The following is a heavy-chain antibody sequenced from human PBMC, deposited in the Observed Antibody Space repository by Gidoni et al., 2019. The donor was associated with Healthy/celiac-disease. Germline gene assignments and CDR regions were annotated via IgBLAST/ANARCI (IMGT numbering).Heavy chain of an antibody. CDR2: INHSGST. CDR3: ARGRRTSIAARRPGPIDY. CDR1: CGSFSGYY. V-gene: IGHV4-34*01. Sequence: QAQLQQWGAGLLTPSETLSFTRAVYCGSFSGYYWSWIRPPPGKGLEWIGEINHSGSTNYNPSFKSRVTISVVTSKNQYSLKLSSVTAADTAVYYCARGRRTSIAARRPGPIDYWGQGTLVTVSS. D-gene: IGHD6-6*01. J-gene: IGHJ4*02.